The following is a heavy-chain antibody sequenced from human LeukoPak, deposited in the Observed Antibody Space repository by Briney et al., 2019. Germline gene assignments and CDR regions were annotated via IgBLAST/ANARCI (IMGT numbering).Heavy chain of an antibody. CDR2: ITWNSGKI. D-gene: IGHD6-19*01. J-gene: IGHJ4*02. V-gene: IGHV3-9*01. CDR3: SRSRSYDSGRFDY. Sequence: GRSLRLSCAASGFTFDDYAMHWVRQAPGKGLEWVSGITWNSGKIGYADSVKGRFTISRDNAKNSLYLQMNSLRPEDTALYYCSRSRSYDSGRFDYGGQGALVTVSS. CDR1: GFTFDDYA.